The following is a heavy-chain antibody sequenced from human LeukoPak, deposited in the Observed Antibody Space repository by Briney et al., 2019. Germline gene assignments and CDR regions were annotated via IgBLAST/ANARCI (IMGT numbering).Heavy chain of an antibody. V-gene: IGHV4-4*07. Sequence: PSETLSLTCTVSGGSISSYYWSWIRQPAGKGLEWIGRIYTSGSTNYNPSLKSRVTISVDTSKNQFSLKLSSVTAADTAVYYCARHVAALGRYYYYYYMDVWGKGTTVTVSS. CDR3: ARHVAALGRYYYYYYMDV. J-gene: IGHJ6*03. D-gene: IGHD6-25*01. CDR2: IYTSGST. CDR1: GGSISSYY.